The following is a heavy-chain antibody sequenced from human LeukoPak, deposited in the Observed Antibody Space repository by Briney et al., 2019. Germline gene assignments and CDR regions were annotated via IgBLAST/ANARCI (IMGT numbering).Heavy chain of an antibody. CDR3: ARHRHMDV. J-gene: IGHJ6*03. CDR2: IYHSGST. V-gene: IGHV4-38-2*02. CDR1: GYSISSGYY. Sequence: PSETLSLTCTVSGYSISSGYYWGWIRQPPGKGLEWIGSIYHSGSTYYNPSLKSRVTISVDTSKNQFSLKLSSVTAADTAVYYCARHRHMDVWGKGTTVTISS.